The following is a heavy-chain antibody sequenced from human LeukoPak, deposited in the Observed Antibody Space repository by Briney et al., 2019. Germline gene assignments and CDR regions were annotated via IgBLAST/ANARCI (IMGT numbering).Heavy chain of an antibody. Sequence: SETLSLTCTVSGGSISSYYWSWIRQPPGKGLEWIGYIYYSGSTNYNPSLKSRVTISVDTSKNQFSLKLSSVTAADTAVYYCARGDYSLSSYYYYYMDVWGKGTTVTVSS. CDR3: ARGDYSLSSYYYYYMDV. CDR2: IYYSGST. J-gene: IGHJ6*03. CDR1: GGSISSYY. V-gene: IGHV4-59*01. D-gene: IGHD4-11*01.